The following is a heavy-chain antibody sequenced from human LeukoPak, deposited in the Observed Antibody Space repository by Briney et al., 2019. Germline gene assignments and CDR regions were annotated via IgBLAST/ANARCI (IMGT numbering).Heavy chain of an antibody. V-gene: IGHV4-39*01. J-gene: IGHJ5*02. D-gene: IGHD3-3*01. Sequence: SETLSLTCTVSGGSISSSSYYWGWIRQPPGKGLEWIGSIYYSGSTYYNPSLKSRVTISVDTSKNQFSLKLSSVTAADTAVYYCARSFGSGYYTSTGWFDPRGQGTLVTVSS. CDR3: ARSFGSGYYTSTGWFDP. CDR2: IYYSGST. CDR1: GGSISSSSYY.